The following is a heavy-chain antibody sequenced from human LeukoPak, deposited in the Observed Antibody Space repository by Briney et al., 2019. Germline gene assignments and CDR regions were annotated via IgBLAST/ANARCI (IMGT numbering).Heavy chain of an antibody. CDR2: INWNGSIT. J-gene: IGHJ5*02. D-gene: IGHD3-3*01. Sequence: PGGSLRLSCAASGFIFDDYGMSWVRQAPGKGLEWVSGINWNGSITGYADSVKGRFTISRDNAKNSLYLQMNSLRAEDAGVYYCARERERFLNLWGQGTLVTVSS. CDR3: ARERERFLNL. V-gene: IGHV3-20*04. CDR1: GFIFDDYG.